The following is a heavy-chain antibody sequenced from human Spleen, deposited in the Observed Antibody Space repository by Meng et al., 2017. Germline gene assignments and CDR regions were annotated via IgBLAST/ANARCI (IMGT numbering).Heavy chain of an antibody. CDR2: ISYIRSYI. Sequence: GESLKISCQASGFTFSGHSMNWVRQAPGKGLEWVSSISYIRSYIYYAHSVKGRFTISRDDAKNTVYLQMNSLRAEDTAVYYCARDADWVIFDHWGQGALVTVSS. J-gene: IGHJ4*02. D-gene: IGHD3-9*01. CDR1: GFTFSGHS. V-gene: IGHV3-21*01. CDR3: ARDADWVIFDH.